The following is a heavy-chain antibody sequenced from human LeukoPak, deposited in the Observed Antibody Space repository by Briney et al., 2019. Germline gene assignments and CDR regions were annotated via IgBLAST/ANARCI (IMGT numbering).Heavy chain of an antibody. J-gene: IGHJ4*02. CDR3: AKVGVRELIKYYFDY. CDR1: GFTFSSYA. D-gene: IGHD1-26*01. V-gene: IGHV3-23*01. CDR2: ISGSGGST. Sequence: GGSLRLSCAASGFTFSSYAMSWVRQAPGKGLEWVSAISGSGGSTDYADSVKGRFTISRDKSKNTLYLQMNSLRGEDTAVYYCAKVGVRELIKYYFDYWGQETLVTVSS.